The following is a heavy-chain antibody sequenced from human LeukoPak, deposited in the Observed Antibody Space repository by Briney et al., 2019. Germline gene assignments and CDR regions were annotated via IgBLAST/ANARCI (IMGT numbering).Heavy chain of an antibody. D-gene: IGHD6-19*01. CDR1: GFTFSSYA. Sequence: GGSLRLSCAASGFTFSSYAMHWVRQAPGKGLEWVAVISYDGSNKYYADSVKGRFTISRDNSKNTLYLQMNSLRAEDTAIYYCAKGVAVAGTRHPLDYWGQGTLVTVSS. V-gene: IGHV3-30-3*01. CDR2: ISYDGSNK. J-gene: IGHJ4*02. CDR3: AKGVAVAGTRHPLDY.